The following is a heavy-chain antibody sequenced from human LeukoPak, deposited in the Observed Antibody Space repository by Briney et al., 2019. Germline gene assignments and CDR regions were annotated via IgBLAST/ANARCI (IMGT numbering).Heavy chain of an antibody. CDR1: GGSFRGYY. J-gene: IGHJ1*01. CDR2: INHSGST. CDR3: ARGRAVAVAGTRYFQH. D-gene: IGHD6-19*01. Sequence: SSETLSLTCAVYGGSFRGYYWSWIRQPPGKGLEWIGEINHSGSTNYNPSLKSRVTISVDTSKNQFSLKLSSVTAADTAVYYCARGRAVAVAGTRYFQHWGQGTLVTVSS. V-gene: IGHV4-34*01.